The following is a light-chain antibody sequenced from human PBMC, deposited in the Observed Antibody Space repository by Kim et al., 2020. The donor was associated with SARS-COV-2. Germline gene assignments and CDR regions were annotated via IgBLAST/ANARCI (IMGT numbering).Light chain of an antibody. J-gene: IGKJ1*01. Sequence: GDRVTITCRASQRISAWLAWHQQKPGKAPLLLIYDASNLESGVPSRFSGSGYGTEFTLTTSSLQPDDFATYYCQQYDSYPVTFGQGTKVDIK. V-gene: IGKV1-5*01. CDR2: DAS. CDR3: QQYDSYPVT. CDR1: QRISAW.